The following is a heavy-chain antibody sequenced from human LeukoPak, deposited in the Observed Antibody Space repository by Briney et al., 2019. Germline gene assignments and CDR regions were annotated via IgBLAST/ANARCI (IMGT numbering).Heavy chain of an antibody. V-gene: IGHV3-48*02. CDR3: ARALTVYCSSTSCYYYYGMDV. CDR1: GFVFSSYS. D-gene: IGHD2-2*01. Sequence: GGSLRLSCAASGFVFSSYSMNWVRQAPGKGLEWVSYISSSSTIYYADSVKGRFTISRDNAKNSLYLQMNSLRDEDTAVYYCARALTVYCSSTSCYYYYGMDVWGQGTTVTVSS. J-gene: IGHJ6*02. CDR2: ISSSSTI.